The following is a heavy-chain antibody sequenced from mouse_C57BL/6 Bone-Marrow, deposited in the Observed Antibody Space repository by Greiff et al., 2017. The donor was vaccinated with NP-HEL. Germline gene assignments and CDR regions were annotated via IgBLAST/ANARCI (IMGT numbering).Heavy chain of an antibody. V-gene: IGHV1-53*01. D-gene: IGHD3-3*01. J-gene: IGHJ3*01. Sequence: QVQLQQPGTELVKPGASVKLSCKASGYTFTSYWMHWVKQRPGQGLEWIGYINPSNGGTNSNEKFKSKVTLTVDKSYSTAYIQLSSLTSGDSAVYYCAGERAFFAYWGQGTLVTVSA. CDR1: GYTFTSYW. CDR3: AGERAFFAY. CDR2: INPSNGGT.